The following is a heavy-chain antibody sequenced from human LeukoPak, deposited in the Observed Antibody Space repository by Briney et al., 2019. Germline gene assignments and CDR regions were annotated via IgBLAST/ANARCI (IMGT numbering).Heavy chain of an antibody. J-gene: IGHJ4*02. Sequence: GASVKVSCKTSGYTFTGYYMHWVRQAPGQGLEWMGRINPNSGGTNYAQKFQGRVTMTRDTSISTAYMELSRLRSDDTAVYYCARATSGSYQFDYWGQGTLVTVPS. CDR1: GYTFTGYY. CDR2: INPNSGGT. D-gene: IGHD1-26*01. V-gene: IGHV1-2*06. CDR3: ARATSGSYQFDY.